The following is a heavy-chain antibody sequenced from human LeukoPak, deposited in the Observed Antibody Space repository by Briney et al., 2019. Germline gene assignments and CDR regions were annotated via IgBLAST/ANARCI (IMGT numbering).Heavy chain of an antibody. CDR3: ARGSLYFDWFIMGY. CDR2: IWYDGSNK. J-gene: IGHJ4*02. Sequence: GGFLRLSCAASGFTFSSYGMHWVRQAPGKGLEWVAVIWYDGSNKYYADSVKGRFTISRDNSKNTLYLQMNSLRAEDTAVYYCARGSLYFDWFIMGYWGQGTLVTVSS. CDR1: GFTFSSYG. D-gene: IGHD3-9*01. V-gene: IGHV3-33*01.